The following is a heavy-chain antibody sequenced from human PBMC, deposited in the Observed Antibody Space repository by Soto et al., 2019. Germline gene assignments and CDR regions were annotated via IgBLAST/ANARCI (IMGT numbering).Heavy chain of an antibody. Sequence: ASVKVSCKASGYTFTSYCMHWVRQAPGQGLEWMGIINPSGGSTSYAQKFQGRVTMTRDTSTSTVYMELSSLRSEDTAVYYCARDSTITIFGVVIIKYYYYGMDVWGQGTTVTVSS. CDR2: INPSGGST. CDR3: ARDSTITIFGVVIIKYYYYGMDV. D-gene: IGHD3-3*01. V-gene: IGHV1-46*01. J-gene: IGHJ6*02. CDR1: GYTFTSYC.